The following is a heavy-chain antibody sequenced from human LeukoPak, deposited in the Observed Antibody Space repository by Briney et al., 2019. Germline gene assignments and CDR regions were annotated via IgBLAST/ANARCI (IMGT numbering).Heavy chain of an antibody. D-gene: IGHD6-13*01. Sequence: GGSLRLSCTVSGFTVSSNSMSWVRQAPGKGLEWVSFIYSGGNTHNSDSVKGRFTISRDNAKNSLYLQMSSLRAEDTAVYYCARSTSLRWSSSWPFDYWGQGTLVTVSS. J-gene: IGHJ4*02. V-gene: IGHV3-53*01. CDR3: ARSTSLRWSSSWPFDY. CDR1: GFTVSSNS. CDR2: IYSGGNT.